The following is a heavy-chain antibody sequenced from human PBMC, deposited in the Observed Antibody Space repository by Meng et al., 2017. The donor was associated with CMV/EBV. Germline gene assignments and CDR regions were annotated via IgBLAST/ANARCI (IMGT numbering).Heavy chain of an antibody. CDR1: GFTFSSYW. D-gene: IGHD3-3*01. J-gene: IGHJ5*02. CDR3: AKDRGFGVVIPWFDP. Sequence: GGSLRLSCAASGFTFSSYWMSWVRQAPGKGLEWVAFIRYDGSNKYYADSVKGRFTISRDNSKNTLYLQMNSLRAEDTAVYYCAKDRGFGVVIPWFDPWGQGTLVTVS. CDR2: IRYDGSNK. V-gene: IGHV3-30*02.